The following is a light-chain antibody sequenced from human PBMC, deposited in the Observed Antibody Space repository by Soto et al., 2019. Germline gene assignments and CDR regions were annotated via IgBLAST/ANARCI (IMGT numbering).Light chain of an antibody. V-gene: IGKV1-5*01. CDR1: QSIGRW. Sequence: DIQMTQSPSTLSGSVGDRVTITCRASQSIGRWLAWYQQKPGKAPKLLIFDASTLENGVPARFSGSRSGPEFSLTISSLQPDDFATYYCQQYYSYWTFGQGTRWIS. J-gene: IGKJ1*01. CDR2: DAS. CDR3: QQYYSYWT.